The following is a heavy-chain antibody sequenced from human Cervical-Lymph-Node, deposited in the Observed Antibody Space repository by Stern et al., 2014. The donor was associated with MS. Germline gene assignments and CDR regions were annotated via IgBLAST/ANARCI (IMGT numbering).Heavy chain of an antibody. CDR1: GGTFSNLA. CDR3: ARGAMEIWNAFDL. CDR2: IIPIVGLV. Sequence: QVQLVQSGAEVKKPGSSVKVSCRASGGTFSNLAISWVRQAPGQGLEWLGRIIPIVGLVRYARKFQDTVTISADQSTSTAYMELSSLRFEDTAVYYCARGAMEIWNAFDLWGQGTMVMVSS. J-gene: IGHJ3*01. D-gene: IGHD5-18*01. V-gene: IGHV1-69*09.